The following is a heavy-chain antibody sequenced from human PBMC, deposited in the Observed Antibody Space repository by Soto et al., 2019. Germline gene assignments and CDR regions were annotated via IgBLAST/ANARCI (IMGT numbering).Heavy chain of an antibody. D-gene: IGHD1-26*01. V-gene: IGHV3-74*01. CDR3: SREEWEPDGDAFDI. CDR1: GFTFSSYW. CDR2: INSDGSST. Sequence: GGSLRLSCAASGFTFSSYWMHWVRQAPGKGLVWVSRINSDGSSTSYADSVKGRFTISRDNAKNTLYLQMNSLRAEDTAVYYCSREEWEPDGDAFDIWGQGTMVTVSS. J-gene: IGHJ3*02.